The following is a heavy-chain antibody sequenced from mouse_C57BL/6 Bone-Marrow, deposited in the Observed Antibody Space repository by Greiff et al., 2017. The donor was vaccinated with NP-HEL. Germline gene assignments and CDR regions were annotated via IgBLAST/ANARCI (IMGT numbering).Heavy chain of an antibody. CDR2: IDPSDSYT. J-gene: IGHJ2*01. CDR3: ARSGDYFDY. CDR1: GYTFTSYW. V-gene: IGHV1-69*02. Sequence: QVQLQQPGAELVKPGASAKLSCKASGYTFTSYWMHWVKQRPGRGLEWIGEIDPSDSYTNYNQKFKGKATLTVDTSSSTAYMQLSSLTSEDSAVYYCARSGDYFDYWGQGTTLTVSS. D-gene: IGHD3-1*01.